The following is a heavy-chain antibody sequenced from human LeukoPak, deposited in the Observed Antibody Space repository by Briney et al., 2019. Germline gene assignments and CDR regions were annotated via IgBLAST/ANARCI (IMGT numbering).Heavy chain of an antibody. CDR3: AKRGAEVGTTIAPGDY. V-gene: IGHV3-23*01. CDR1: GVTVSSNY. D-gene: IGHD1-26*01. J-gene: IGHJ4*02. CDR2: IGGSGGST. Sequence: GGSLRLSCAASGVTVSSNYMSWVRQAPGKGLEWVSAIGGSGGSTYYADSVKGRFTISRDSSKNTLYLQMNSLRAEDTAVYLCAKRGAEVGTTIAPGDYWGQGSLVAVSS.